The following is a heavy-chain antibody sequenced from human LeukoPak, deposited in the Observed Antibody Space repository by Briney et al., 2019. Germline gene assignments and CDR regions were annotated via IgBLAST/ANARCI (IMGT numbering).Heavy chain of an antibody. V-gene: IGHV3-15*01. D-gene: IGHD3-10*01. Sequence: GGSLRLSCAASGFTFSNAWMSWVRQAPGKGLEWVGRIKSKTDGGTTDYAAPVKGRFTISRDDSKNTLYLQMNSQKTEDTAVYYCTTWRSFGELNYWGQGTLVTVSS. J-gene: IGHJ4*02. CDR2: IKSKTDGGTT. CDR1: GFTFSNAW. CDR3: TTWRSFGELNY.